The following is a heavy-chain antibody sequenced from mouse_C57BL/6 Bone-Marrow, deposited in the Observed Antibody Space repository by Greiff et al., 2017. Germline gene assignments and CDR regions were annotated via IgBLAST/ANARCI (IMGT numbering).Heavy chain of an antibody. CDR2: IDPEDGET. D-gene: IGHD2-4*01. CDR3: ARGYDYDWYFDV. Sequence: EVQLQQSGAELVKPGASVKLSCTASGFTIKDYYMHWVKQRTEQGLEWIGRIDPEDGETTSAPTFQGKATITADTSSNTAYLQLSSLTSEDTAVDYCARGYDYDWYFDVWGTGTTVTVSS. CDR1: GFTIKDYY. V-gene: IGHV14-2*01. J-gene: IGHJ1*03.